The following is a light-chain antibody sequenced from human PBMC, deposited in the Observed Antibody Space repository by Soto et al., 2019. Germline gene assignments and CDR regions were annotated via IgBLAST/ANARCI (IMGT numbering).Light chain of an antibody. J-gene: IGKJ1*01. CDR2: DTS. CDR3: QQYGSSGT. CDR1: QSVSSSY. V-gene: IGKV3-20*01. Sequence: EIVLTQTPGTLALSPGERATLACRASQSVSSSYLAWYQQKPGQAPRLLIYDTSNRATGIPDRFSGSGSGTDFTLTISRLEPEDVAVYYCQQYGSSGTFGQGTKVDIK.